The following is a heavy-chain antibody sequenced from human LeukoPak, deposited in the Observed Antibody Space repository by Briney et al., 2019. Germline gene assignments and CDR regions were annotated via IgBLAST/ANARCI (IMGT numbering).Heavy chain of an antibody. CDR3: ARVPDGDSPYRPVDY. Sequence: GGSLRLSCAASGFTSSTNWMTWVRRAPGKGLEWVANIKQDGSKKYYVDSVKGRFTISRANVKNSLYLQMNSLRAEDTAVYYCARVPDGDSPYRPVDYWGQGTLVTVSS. CDR2: IKQDGSKK. V-gene: IGHV3-7*01. D-gene: IGHD4-17*01. CDR1: GFTSSTNW. J-gene: IGHJ4*02.